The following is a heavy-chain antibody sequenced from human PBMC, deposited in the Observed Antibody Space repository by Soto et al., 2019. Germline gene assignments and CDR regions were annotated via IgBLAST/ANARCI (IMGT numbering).Heavy chain of an antibody. CDR3: ARDRETMATRDYYYYGMDV. CDR1: GYTFTGYY. Sequence: RASVKVSCKASGYTFTGYYMHWVRQAPGQGLEWMGWINPNSGGTNYAQKFQGRVTMTRDTSISTAYMELSRLRSDDTAVYYCARDRETMATRDYYYYGMDVWGQGTTVTVSS. J-gene: IGHJ6*02. V-gene: IGHV1-2*02. CDR2: INPNSGGT. D-gene: IGHD5-12*01.